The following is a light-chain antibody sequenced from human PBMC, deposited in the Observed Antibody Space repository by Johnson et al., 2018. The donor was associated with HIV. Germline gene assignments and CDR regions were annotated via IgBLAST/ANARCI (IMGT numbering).Light chain of an antibody. J-gene: IGLJ1*01. Sequence: QSVLTQPPSVSAAPGQKVTISCSGSSSNIGNNYVSWYQQLPGTAPKLLIYDNNKRPSGIPDRFSGSKSGTSATLGITGLQTGYEADYYCGTWDSSLSSLVFGTGTKVTVL. CDR1: SSNIGNNY. V-gene: IGLV1-51*01. CDR2: DNN. CDR3: GTWDSSLSSLV.